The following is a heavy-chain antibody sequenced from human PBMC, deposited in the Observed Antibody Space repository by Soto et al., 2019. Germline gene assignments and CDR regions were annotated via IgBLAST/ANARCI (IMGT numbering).Heavy chain of an antibody. Sequence: SETLSFTCTVSGGSISSYYWSWIRQPPGKGLEWIGYIYYSGSTNYNPSLKSRVTISVDTSKNQFSLKLSSVTAADTAVYYCARGVLRSSGWYFWDNWFDPWGQGTLVTVSS. CDR3: ARGVLRSSGWYFWDNWFDP. D-gene: IGHD6-19*01. V-gene: IGHV4-59*01. CDR2: IYYSGST. CDR1: GGSISSYY. J-gene: IGHJ5*02.